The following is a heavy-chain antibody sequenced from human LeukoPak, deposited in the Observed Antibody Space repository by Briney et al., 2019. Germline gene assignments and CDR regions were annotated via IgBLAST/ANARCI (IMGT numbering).Heavy chain of an antibody. V-gene: IGHV4-31*03. J-gene: IGHJ4*02. Sequence: SETLSLTCTVSGGSISSGGYYWSWIRQHPGKGLEWIGYIYYSGSTYYNPSLKSRVTISVDTSKNQISLKLSSVTAADTAVYYCARELYYYDSSGYYGYFDYWGQGTLVTVSS. CDR3: ARELYYYDSSGYYGYFDY. D-gene: IGHD3-22*01. CDR1: GGSISSGGYY. CDR2: IYYSGST.